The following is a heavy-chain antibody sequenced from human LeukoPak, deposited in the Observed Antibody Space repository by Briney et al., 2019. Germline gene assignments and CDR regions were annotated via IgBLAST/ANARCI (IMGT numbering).Heavy chain of an antibody. CDR2: INNDGTAT. Sequence: GGSLRLSCAASGLTFSAYWMHWVRQVPGKGLVWVSRINNDGTATFFADSVKGRFTISRDNAKNTLYLQMDSLRAEDTAMYYCAREILEPGKTHEYWGQGTLVTVSS. J-gene: IGHJ4*02. V-gene: IGHV3-74*01. CDR1: GLTFSAYW. CDR3: AREILEPGKTHEY. D-gene: IGHD1-1*01.